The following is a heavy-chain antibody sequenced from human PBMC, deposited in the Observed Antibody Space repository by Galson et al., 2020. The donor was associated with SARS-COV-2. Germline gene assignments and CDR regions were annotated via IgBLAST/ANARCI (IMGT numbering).Heavy chain of an antibody. J-gene: IGHJ6*03. CDR2: IYYTGST. Sequence: SETLSITCTVSGGSISSTNYYWGWIRQSPGKGLEWIGSIYYTGSTHYSRSLKSRVTISVDTSKNQFSLKLTSVTAADTSVYYCASMYDFWSGYDISDYYYMDVWGKGTTVTVSS. D-gene: IGHD3-3*01. CDR1: GGSISSTNYY. CDR3: ASMYDFWSGYDISDYYYMDV. V-gene: IGHV4-39*01.